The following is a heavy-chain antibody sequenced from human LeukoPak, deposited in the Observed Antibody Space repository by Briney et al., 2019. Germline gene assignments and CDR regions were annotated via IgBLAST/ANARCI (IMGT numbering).Heavy chain of an antibody. Sequence: GESLKISCKGSGYSFTNYWLGWVRQMPGKGLEWMGIIYPGDSDTRYSPSFRGQVTISADKSISTAYLQWSSLKASDTAMYYCARHGAGYSGYGWFDPWGQGTLVTVSS. CDR1: GYSFTNYW. CDR2: IYPGDSDT. D-gene: IGHD5-12*01. V-gene: IGHV5-51*01. CDR3: ARHGAGYSGYGWFDP. J-gene: IGHJ5*02.